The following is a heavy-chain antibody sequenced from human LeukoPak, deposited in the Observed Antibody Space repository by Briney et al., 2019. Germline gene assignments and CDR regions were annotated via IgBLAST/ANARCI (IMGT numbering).Heavy chain of an antibody. CDR2: IYTSGST. CDR1: GGSISSGSNY. J-gene: IGHJ5*02. D-gene: IGHD3-9*01. CDR3: ARGYFDWLLAYNWFDP. V-gene: IGHV4-61*02. Sequence: SQTLSLTCTVSGGSISSGSNYWSWIRQPAGKGLEWIVRIYTSGSTNYNPSLKSRVTISVDTSKNQFSLKLSSVTAADTAVYYCARGYFDWLLAYNWFDPWGQGTLVTVSS.